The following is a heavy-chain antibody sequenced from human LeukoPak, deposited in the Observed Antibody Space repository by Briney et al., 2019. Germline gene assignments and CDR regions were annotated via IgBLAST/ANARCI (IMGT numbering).Heavy chain of an antibody. CDR2: IYSGGST. Sequence: PGGSLRLSCAASGFTVSSNYMSWVRQAPGKGLEWVSVIYSGGSTYYADSVKGRFTISRDNSKNTLYLQMNSLRAEDTAVYYCARAPDSSGYYYLNYFDYWGQGTLVTVSS. D-gene: IGHD3-22*01. J-gene: IGHJ4*02. CDR3: ARAPDSSGYYYLNYFDY. V-gene: IGHV3-66*01. CDR1: GFTVSSNY.